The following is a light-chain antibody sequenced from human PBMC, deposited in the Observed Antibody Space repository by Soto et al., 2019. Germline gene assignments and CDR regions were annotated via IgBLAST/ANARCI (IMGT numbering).Light chain of an antibody. CDR1: QSLRSS. Sequence: ETMMTQSPDTLSVSLGERATLSCMASQSLRSSLAWYQQKPGQAPRLLIYDASTRATGIPARFSGSGSGTDFTLTISGLQSEDFAVYYCQQYNNWPPITFGQGTRLEIK. J-gene: IGKJ5*01. V-gene: IGKV3-15*01. CDR2: DAS. CDR3: QQYNNWPPIT.